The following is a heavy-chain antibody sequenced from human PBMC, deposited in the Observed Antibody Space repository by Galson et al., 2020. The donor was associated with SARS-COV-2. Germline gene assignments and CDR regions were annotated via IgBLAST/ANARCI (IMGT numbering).Heavy chain of an antibody. J-gene: IGHJ4*02. CDR2: ISNDGSNR. CDR3: ARGPRFGELLSPLDY. Sequence: GESLKISCAASGFTFSTYAMHWVRQAPGQGLEWVAVISNDGSNRYYADSVKGRFTISRDNSKNTLYVQMNSLRAEDTAVYYCARGPRFGELLSPLDYWGQGTLVTVSS. V-gene: IGHV3-30-3*01. D-gene: IGHD3-10*01. CDR1: GFTFSTYA.